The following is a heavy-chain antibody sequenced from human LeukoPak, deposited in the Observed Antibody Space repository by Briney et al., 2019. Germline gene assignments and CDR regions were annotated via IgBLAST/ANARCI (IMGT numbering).Heavy chain of an antibody. D-gene: IGHD3-22*01. CDR3: ARGYSYDSYLIDY. V-gene: IGHV4-59*01. CDR1: GGSISSYY. Sequence: PSETLSLTCSVWGGSISSYYWSWIRQPPGKGLEWIGYIYYSGSTNYNTSPKSRVTISVDTSKNQFSLKLSSVTAADTAVYYCARGYSYDSYLIDYWGQGTLVTVSS. J-gene: IGHJ4*02. CDR2: IYYSGST.